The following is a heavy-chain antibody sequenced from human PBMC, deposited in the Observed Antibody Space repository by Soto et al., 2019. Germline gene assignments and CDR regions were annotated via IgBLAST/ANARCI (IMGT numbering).Heavy chain of an antibody. Sequence: PGGSLRLSCAASGFTFSSYAMSWVRQAPAKGLEWVSAISGSGGSTYYADSVKGRFTISRDNSGNTLFLEMYSLRAEDTAVYYCARYIPGVRYYGMDVWGQGTTVTVSS. CDR1: GFTFSSYA. CDR2: ISGSGGST. CDR3: ARYIPGVRYYGMDV. V-gene: IGHV3-23*01. J-gene: IGHJ6*02. D-gene: IGHD2-2*01.